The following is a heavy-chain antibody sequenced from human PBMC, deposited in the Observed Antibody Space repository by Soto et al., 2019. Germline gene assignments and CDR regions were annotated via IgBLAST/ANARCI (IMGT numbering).Heavy chain of an antibody. J-gene: IGHJ6*02. CDR2: INPSGGST. CDR3: AGYVDTAMVDYYYYGMDV. V-gene: IGHV1-46*01. CDR1: GYTFTSYY. D-gene: IGHD5-18*01. Sequence: ASVKVSCKASGYTFTSYYMHWVRQAPGQGLEWMGIINPSGGSTSYAQKFQGRVTMTRDTSTSTVYMELSSLRSEDTAVYYCAGYVDTAMVDYYYYGMDVWGQGTTVTVSS.